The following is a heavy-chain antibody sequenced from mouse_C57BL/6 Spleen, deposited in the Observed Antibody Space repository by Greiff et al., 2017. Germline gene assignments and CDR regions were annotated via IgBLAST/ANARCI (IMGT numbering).Heavy chain of an antibody. CDR1: GYTFTSYW. CDR2: IDPSDSET. V-gene: IGHV1-52*01. J-gene: IGHJ2*01. Sequence: QVQLQQPGAELVRPGSSVKLSCKASGYTFTSYWMHWVKQRPIQGLEWIGNIDPSDSETHYNQKFKDKATLTVDKSSSTAYMQLSSLTSEDSAVYYCASTGYGYYFDYWGQGTTLTVSS. CDR3: ASTGYGYYFDY. D-gene: IGHD2-2*01.